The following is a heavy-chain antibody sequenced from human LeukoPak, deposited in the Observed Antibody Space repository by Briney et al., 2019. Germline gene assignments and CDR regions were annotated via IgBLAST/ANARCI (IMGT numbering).Heavy chain of an antibody. V-gene: IGHV4-31*03. CDR1: GRFISRGGYH. CDR2: IYYSGST. D-gene: IGHD3-3*01. J-gene: IGHJ6*02. Sequence: SQTLSLTCTVSGRFISRGGYHWSWIRQHPGKGLERFGHIYYSGSTYYNPSLKSRVTISVETCKNQVSLKLSSVTAADTAVYYCARDKAVEYYDFWSGYTGLYGMDVWGQGTTVTVSS. CDR3: ARDKAVEYYDFWSGYTGLYGMDV.